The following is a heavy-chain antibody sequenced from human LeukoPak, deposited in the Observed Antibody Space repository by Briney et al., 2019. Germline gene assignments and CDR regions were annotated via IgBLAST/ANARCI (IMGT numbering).Heavy chain of an antibody. CDR3: ARGVEVVTATDAEYFQH. CDR1: GFTFSSYW. J-gene: IGHJ1*01. Sequence: GGSLRLSCAASGFTFSSYWMHWVRQAPGKGLVWVSRINSGGSSTSYADSVKGRFTISRDNAKNTLYLQMNSLRAEDTAVYYCARGVEVVTATDAEYFQHWGQGTLVTVSS. D-gene: IGHD2-21*02. V-gene: IGHV3-74*01. CDR2: INSGGSST.